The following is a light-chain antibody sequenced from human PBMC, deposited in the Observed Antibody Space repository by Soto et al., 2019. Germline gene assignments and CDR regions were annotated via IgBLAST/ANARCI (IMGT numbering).Light chain of an antibody. CDR2: DAS. J-gene: IGKJ4*01. CDR3: PQRINWPLT. CDR1: QSVSSY. Sequence: EIVLTQSPATLSLSPGERATLSCRASQSVSSYLAWYQQKPGQAPRLLIYDASNRATGIPARFSGSGSGTDFTLTISSLEPEDFAVYYCPQRINWPLTFGGGTKLEIK. V-gene: IGKV3-11*01.